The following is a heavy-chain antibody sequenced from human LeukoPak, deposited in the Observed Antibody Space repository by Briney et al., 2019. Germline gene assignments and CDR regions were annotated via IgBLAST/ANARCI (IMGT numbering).Heavy chain of an antibody. CDR3: ARGTVAAAGTDY. J-gene: IGHJ4*02. D-gene: IGHD6-13*01. V-gene: IGHV3-7*05. CDR2: IKQGGGEK. Sequence: AGGSLRLSCAASGFTFSSYWMTWVRQAPGKGLEWVANIKQGGGEKYYVASVKGRFTISRDNTKNSLYLQMNSLRAEDTAVYYCARGTVAAAGTDYWGQGTLVTVSS. CDR1: GFTFSSYW.